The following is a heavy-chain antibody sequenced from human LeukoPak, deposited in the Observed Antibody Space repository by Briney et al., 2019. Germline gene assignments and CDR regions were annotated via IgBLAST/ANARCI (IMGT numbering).Heavy chain of an antibody. J-gene: IGHJ4*02. D-gene: IGHD4-17*01. CDR2: INAGNGNT. Sequence: ASVKVSCKASGYTFTSYATHWVRQAPGQRLEWMGWINAGNGNTKYSQKFQGRVTITRDTSASTAYMELSSLRSEDTAVYYCARVFHGDYVFDYWGQGTLVTVSS. V-gene: IGHV1-3*01. CDR1: GYTFTSYA. CDR3: ARVFHGDYVFDY.